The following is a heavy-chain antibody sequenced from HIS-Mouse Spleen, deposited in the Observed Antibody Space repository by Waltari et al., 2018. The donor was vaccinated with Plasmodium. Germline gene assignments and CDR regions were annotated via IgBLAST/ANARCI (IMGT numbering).Heavy chain of an antibody. J-gene: IGHJ4*02. Sequence: QVQLQESGPGLVKPSQTLSLTCTVSGGSISSGGYYWSWIRQHPGKGLEWIGYIYYSGITYYSPSLKSRVTISVDTSKNQFSLKLSSVTAADTAVYYCARSIAATVTFYFDYWGQGTLVTVSS. CDR3: ARSIAATVTFYFDY. CDR1: GGSISSGGYY. CDR2: IYYSGIT. D-gene: IGHD6-13*01. V-gene: IGHV4-31*03.